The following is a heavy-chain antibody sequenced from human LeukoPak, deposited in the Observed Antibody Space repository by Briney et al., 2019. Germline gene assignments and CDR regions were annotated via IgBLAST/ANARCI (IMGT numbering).Heavy chain of an antibody. V-gene: IGHV3-30*18. Sequence: PGRSLRLSCAASGFTFSSYGMHWVRQAPGKGLEWVAVILYDGSNKYYADSVKGRFTISRDNSKNTLYLQMNSLRAEDTAVYYCAKDLSLVGAEGMDVWGQGTTVTVSS. CDR1: GFTFSSYG. CDR3: AKDLSLVGAEGMDV. D-gene: IGHD1-26*01. J-gene: IGHJ6*02. CDR2: ILYDGSNK.